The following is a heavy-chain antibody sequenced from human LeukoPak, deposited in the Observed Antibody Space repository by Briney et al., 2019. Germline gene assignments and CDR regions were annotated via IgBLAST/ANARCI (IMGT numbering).Heavy chain of an antibody. V-gene: IGHV1-8*01. D-gene: IGHD3-22*01. CDR2: MNPNSGNT. CDR1: GYTFTSYD. J-gene: IGHJ5*02. Sequence: ASVKASCKASGYTFTSYDINWVRQATGQGLEWMGWMNPNSGNTGYAQKFQGRVTMTRNTSISTAYMELSSLRSEDTAVYYCARGSYYDSSGYGYVDPWGQGTLVTVSS. CDR3: ARGSYYDSSGYGYVDP.